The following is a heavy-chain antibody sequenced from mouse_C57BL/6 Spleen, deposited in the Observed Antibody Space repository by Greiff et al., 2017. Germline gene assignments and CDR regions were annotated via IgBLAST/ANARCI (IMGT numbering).Heavy chain of an antibody. V-gene: IGHV1-55*01. CDR2: LYPGSGST. D-gene: IGHD1-1*01. CDR1: GYTFTSYW. Sequence: QVQLQQPGAELVKPGASVKMSCKASGYTFTSYWITWVKQRPGQGLEWIGDLYPGSGSTNYNEKFKSKATLTVDTSSSTAYMQLSSLTSEDSAVYYCARECYYGSSYFAYWGQGTLVTVSA. J-gene: IGHJ3*01. CDR3: ARECYYGSSYFAY.